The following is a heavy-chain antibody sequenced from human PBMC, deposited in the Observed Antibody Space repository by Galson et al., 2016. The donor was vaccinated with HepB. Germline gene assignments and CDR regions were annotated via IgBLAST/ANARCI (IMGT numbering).Heavy chain of an antibody. CDR3: ARVRDGYNTHYYYGMDV. V-gene: IGHV1-69*13. J-gene: IGHJ6*02. D-gene: IGHD5-24*01. Sequence: SVKVSCKASGGTFSSYAISWARQAPGQGLEWMGVIITLYGTANYAQKFQGRVTITADESTSTAHMELSSLRSEDTAVYYCARVRDGYNTHYYYGMDVWGQGTTVTVSS. CDR1: GGTFSSYA. CDR2: IITLYGTA.